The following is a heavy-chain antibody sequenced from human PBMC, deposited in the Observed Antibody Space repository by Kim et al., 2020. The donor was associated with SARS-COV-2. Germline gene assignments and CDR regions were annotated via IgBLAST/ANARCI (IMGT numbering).Heavy chain of an antibody. Sequence: YHPSLKSRVTISVDTSKNQFSLKRSSVTAADTAVYYCARLSDSSGYFFSWGQGTLVTVSS. V-gene: IGHV4-39*01. CDR3: ARLSDSSGYFFS. D-gene: IGHD3-22*01. J-gene: IGHJ5*02.